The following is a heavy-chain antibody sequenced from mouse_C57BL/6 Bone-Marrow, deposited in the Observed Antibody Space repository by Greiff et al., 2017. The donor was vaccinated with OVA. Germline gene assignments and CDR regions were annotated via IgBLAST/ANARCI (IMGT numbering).Heavy chain of an antibody. CDR2: IDPENGDT. CDR3: TLVASGDYFDY. V-gene: IGHV14-4*01. J-gene: IGHJ2*01. D-gene: IGHD1-1*01. CDR1: GFNIKDDY. Sequence: VQLKESGAELVRPGASVKLSCTASGFNIKDDYMHWVKQRPEQGLEWIGWIDPENGDTEYASKFQGKATITADTSSNTAYLQLSSLTSEDTAVYYCTLVASGDYFDYWGQGTTLTVSS.